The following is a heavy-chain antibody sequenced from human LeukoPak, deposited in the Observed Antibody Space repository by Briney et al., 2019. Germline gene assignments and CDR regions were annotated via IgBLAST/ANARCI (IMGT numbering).Heavy chain of an antibody. J-gene: IGHJ6*03. V-gene: IGHV3-30*03. CDR2: ISYVGSNK. CDR3: ARDNEVVVPAALYYYYYMDV. CDR1: GFTFSSYG. D-gene: IGHD2-2*01. Sequence: GGSLRLSCAASGFTFSSYGMHWVRQAPGKGLEWVAVISYVGSNKYYADSVKGRFTISRDNAKNSLYLQMNSLRAEDTAVYYCARDNEVVVPAALYYYYYMDVWGKGTTVTISS.